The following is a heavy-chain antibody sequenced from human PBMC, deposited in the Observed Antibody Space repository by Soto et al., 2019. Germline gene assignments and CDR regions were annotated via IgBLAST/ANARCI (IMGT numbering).Heavy chain of an antibody. V-gene: IGHV1-18*01. CDR2: ISPYNGNT. D-gene: IGHD3-3*01. CDR3: ARREDDFPDYYGMDV. CDR1: GYPVTHYI. Sequence: SVKVSCKCSGYPVTHYIIIWVGQVPGQGLEWMGWISPYNGNTNYGQTLQGRVTLTTDTSTSTVYMELRSLRSDDTAVYYCARREDDFPDYYGMDVWGQGTTVTVSS. J-gene: IGHJ6*02.